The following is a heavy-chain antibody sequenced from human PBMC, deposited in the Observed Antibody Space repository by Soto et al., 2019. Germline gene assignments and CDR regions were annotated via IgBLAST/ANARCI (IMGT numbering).Heavy chain of an antibody. D-gene: IGHD2-15*01. CDR2: IYSGGST. CDR1: GFTVSSNY. J-gene: IGHJ6*04. V-gene: IGHV3-66*01. CDR3: ARDCSGGSCYSEEKIKNRDV. Sequence: GGSLRLSCAASGFTVSSNYMSWVRQAPGKGLEWVSVIYSGGSTYYADSVKGRFTISRDNPKNTLYLQMNSLRAEDTAVYYCARDCSGGSCYSEEKIKNRDVWGKGTTVTVSS.